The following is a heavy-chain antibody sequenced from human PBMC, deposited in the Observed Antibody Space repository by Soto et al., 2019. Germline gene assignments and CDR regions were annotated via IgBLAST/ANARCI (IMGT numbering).Heavy chain of an antibody. Sequence: QVQLQESGPGLVKPSGTLSLTCAVSSGSISSNYWWSWVRQSPGKGLEWIGEIYHSGTTNYNPSLENRVTMSVDKSENHFSLKLTSVTAADTAVYYCAAVSGGCSRTTCQIDPWGQGTLVTVSS. CDR3: AAVSGGCSRTTCQIDP. CDR1: SGSISSNYW. J-gene: IGHJ5*02. D-gene: IGHD2-2*01. CDR2: IYHSGTT. V-gene: IGHV4-4*02.